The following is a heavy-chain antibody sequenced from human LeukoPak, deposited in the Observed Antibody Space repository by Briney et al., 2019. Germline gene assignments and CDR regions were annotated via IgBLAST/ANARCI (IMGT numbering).Heavy chain of an antibody. Sequence: ASVKVSCKASGYTFTSYYMHWVRQAPGQGLEWMGIINPSGGSTSYAQKFQGRVTMTRDMSTSTVYMELSSLRSEDTAVYYCARGPGEGGSSGYYYGKPEDPAEYYFDYWGQGTLVTVSS. CDR1: GYTFTSYY. CDR2: INPSGGST. V-gene: IGHV1-46*01. D-gene: IGHD3-22*01. J-gene: IGHJ4*02. CDR3: ARGPGEGGSSGYYYGKPEDPAEYYFDY.